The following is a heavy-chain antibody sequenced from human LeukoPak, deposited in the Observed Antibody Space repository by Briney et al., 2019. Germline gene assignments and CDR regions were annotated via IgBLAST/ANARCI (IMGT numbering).Heavy chain of an antibody. V-gene: IGHV1-2*02. D-gene: IGHD6-25*01. Sequence: ASVKVSCKASGYTFTGYYMHWVRQAPGQGLEWMGWINPNSGGTNYAQKFQGRVTMTRDTSISTAYMELSRLRSDDTAVYYCARDPVEQRLPPGGYGMDVRGQGTTVTVSS. CDR3: ARDPVEQRLPPGGYGMDV. J-gene: IGHJ6*02. CDR1: GYTFTGYY. CDR2: INPNSGGT.